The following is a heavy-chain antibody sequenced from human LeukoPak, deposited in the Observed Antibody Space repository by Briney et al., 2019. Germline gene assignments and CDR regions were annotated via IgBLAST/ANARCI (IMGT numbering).Heavy chain of an antibody. J-gene: IGHJ4*02. V-gene: IGHV3-30*02. D-gene: IGHD3-10*01. Sequence: HPGRSLRLSCAASGFTFSSYGMHWVRQAPGKGLEWVAFIRYDGSNKYYADSVKGRFTISRDNSKNTLYLQMNSLRAEDTAVYYCAKDSASLWFGELLHYFDYWGQGTLVTVSS. CDR2: IRYDGSNK. CDR3: AKDSASLWFGELLHYFDY. CDR1: GFTFSSYG.